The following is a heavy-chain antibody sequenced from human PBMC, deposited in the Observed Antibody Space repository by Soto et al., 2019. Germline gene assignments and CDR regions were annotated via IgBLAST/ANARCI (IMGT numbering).Heavy chain of an antibody. CDR3: ASGMGVATLSYCYYYYGMDV. V-gene: IGHV4-30-4*01. CDR1: GGSISRGEYY. Sequence: SETVSLTCAVSGGSISRGEYYWSWIRQPPGKGLEWIGDIYYSGSTYYNPSLKSRVTISVDTSKNQFSLKLSSVTAEDTAVYYCASGMGVATLSYCYYYYGMDVWGQGTTVTVSS. D-gene: IGHD2-15*01. J-gene: IGHJ6*02. CDR2: IYYSGST.